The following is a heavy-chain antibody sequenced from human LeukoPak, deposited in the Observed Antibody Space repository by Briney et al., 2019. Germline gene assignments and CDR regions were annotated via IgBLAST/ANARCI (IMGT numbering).Heavy chain of an antibody. V-gene: IGHV4-34*01. J-gene: IGHJ4*02. CDR2: INHRGST. D-gene: IGHD3-22*01. Sequence: SETLSLTCAVYGGSSSGYYWSWIRQPPGKGLEWIGEINHRGSTNYNPSLKSRVTISVDTSKNQFSLELNSVTAADTAVYYCATRGGNYYDSSGYFDYWARGTLVTVSS. CDR1: GGSSSGYY. CDR3: ATRGGNYYDSSGYFDY.